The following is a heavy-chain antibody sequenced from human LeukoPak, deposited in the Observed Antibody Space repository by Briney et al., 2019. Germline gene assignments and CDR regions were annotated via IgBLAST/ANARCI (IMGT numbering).Heavy chain of an antibody. Sequence: QPGGSLRLSCAASGFTVSSNYMSWVRQAPGKGLEWVSVIYSGGSTYYADSVKGRFTISRDNSMNTLYLQMNSLRAEDTAVYYCASAMGASAEYFQHWGQGTLVTVSS. CDR1: GFTVSSNY. V-gene: IGHV3-53*01. CDR2: IYSGGST. J-gene: IGHJ1*01. D-gene: IGHD1-26*01. CDR3: ASAMGASAEYFQH.